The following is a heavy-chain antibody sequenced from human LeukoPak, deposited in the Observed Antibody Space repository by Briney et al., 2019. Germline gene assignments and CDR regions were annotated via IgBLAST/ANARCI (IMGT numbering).Heavy chain of an antibody. V-gene: IGHV1-69*01. CDR2: IIPIFGTA. D-gene: IGHD4-23*01. CDR1: GGTFSSYA. J-gene: IGHJ4*01. CDR3: ARSPTVVTWYYFDY. Sequence: GASVKVSCKASGGTFSSYAISWVRQAPGQGLEWMGGIIPIFGTANYAQKFQGRVTITADESTSTAYMELSSLRSEDTAVYYCARSPTVVTWYYFDYWGQEPWSPSPQ.